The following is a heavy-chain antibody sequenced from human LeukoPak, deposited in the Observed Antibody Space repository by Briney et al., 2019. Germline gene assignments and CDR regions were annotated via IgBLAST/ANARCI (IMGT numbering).Heavy chain of an antibody. CDR1: GGTFSSYA. V-gene: IGHV1-69*13. CDR2: IIPIFGTA. CDR3: ATPKAVVPAARSFDYYYYYGMDV. J-gene: IGHJ6*02. Sequence: ASVKVSCKASGGTFSSYAISWVRQAPGQGLEWMGGIIPIFGTANYAQKFQGRVTITADESTSTAYMELSSLRSEDTAVYYCATPKAVVPAARSFDYYYYYGMDVWGQGTTVTVSS. D-gene: IGHD2-2*01.